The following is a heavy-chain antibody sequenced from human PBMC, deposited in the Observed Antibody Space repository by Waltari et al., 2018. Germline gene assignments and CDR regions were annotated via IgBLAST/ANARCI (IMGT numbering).Heavy chain of an antibody. CDR2: IYADGST. D-gene: IGHD3-10*01. CDR1: GGSISSGNSY. J-gene: IGHJ5*01. CDR3: ARAGYFYGTGSYSWFEP. Sequence: QLQLQESGPGLVKPSETLALTCSVSGGSISSGNSYWGWIRQPPGRGLEWIGSIYADGSTYYSPSLKSRVTILVDTSKNQFFLRLDSVTAADTAVYYCARAGYFYGTGSYSWFEPWGQGTLVTVSS. V-gene: IGHV4-39*07.